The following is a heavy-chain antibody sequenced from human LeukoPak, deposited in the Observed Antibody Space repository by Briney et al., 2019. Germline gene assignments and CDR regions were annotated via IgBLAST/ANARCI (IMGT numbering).Heavy chain of an antibody. Sequence: SETLSLTCTVSGYSISSGYYWGWIRPPPGKGLEWIGSIYHSGSTYYNPSLKSRVTISVDTSKNQFSLKLSSVTAADTAVYYCARVMFTMVRGVIDYWGQGTLVTVSS. CDR2: IYHSGST. J-gene: IGHJ4*02. CDR1: GYSISSGYY. D-gene: IGHD3-10*01. V-gene: IGHV4-38-2*02. CDR3: ARVMFTMVRGVIDY.